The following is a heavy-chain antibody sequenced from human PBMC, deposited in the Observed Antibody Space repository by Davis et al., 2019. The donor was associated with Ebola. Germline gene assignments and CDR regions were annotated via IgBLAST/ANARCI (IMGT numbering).Heavy chain of an antibody. J-gene: IGHJ4*02. CDR3: ATTPQYSSGQNKPFDY. Sequence: GGSLRLSCAASGFIFSSYVMSWVRRAPGKGLEWVSTLGLSADTYYADSVKGRYTVSRDNSKNTLYLQMNSLRAEDTAVYYCATTPQYSSGQNKPFDYWGQGTLVTVSS. D-gene: IGHD6-19*01. V-gene: IGHV3-23*01. CDR1: GFIFSSYV. CDR2: LGLSADT.